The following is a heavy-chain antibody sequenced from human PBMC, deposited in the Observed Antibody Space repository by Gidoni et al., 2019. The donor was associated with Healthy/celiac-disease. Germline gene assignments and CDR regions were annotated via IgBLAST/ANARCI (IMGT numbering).Heavy chain of an antibody. CDR1: GGTFSSYA. CDR2: IIPIFGTA. J-gene: IGHJ6*02. D-gene: IGHD4-4*01. V-gene: IGHV1-69*06. CDR3: ARHDYSNSPMGYYYYGMDV. Sequence: QVQLVQSGAEVKKPGSSVKVSCKASGGTFSSYAISWVRQAPGQGLEWMGGIIPIFGTANYAQKFQGRFTITADKSTSTAYMELSSLRSEDTAVYYCARHDYSNSPMGYYYYGMDVWGQGTTVTVSS.